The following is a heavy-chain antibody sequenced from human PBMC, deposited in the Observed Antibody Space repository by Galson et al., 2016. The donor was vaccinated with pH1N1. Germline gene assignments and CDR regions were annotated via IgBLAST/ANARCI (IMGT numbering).Heavy chain of an antibody. CDR2: INYSGST. Sequence: LSLTCTISGGSISSYYWTWIRQPPGKGLEWIGYINYSGSTNYNPSLKSRVTISVDTSKNQFSLNLSSVTAADTAVYFCARVEITYYKRTLIIIGGAFDIWGQGTMVTVSS. CDR3: ARVEITYYKRTLIIIGGAFDI. V-gene: IGHV4-59*01. J-gene: IGHJ3*02. CDR1: GGSISSYY. D-gene: IGHD3-10*01.